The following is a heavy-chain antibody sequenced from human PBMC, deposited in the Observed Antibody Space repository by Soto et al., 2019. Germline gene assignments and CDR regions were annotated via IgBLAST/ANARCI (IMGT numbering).Heavy chain of an antibody. CDR3: AKGKGVGATPDGANC. Sequence: EVQVLESGGGLVQPGGSLRLSCAAAGFTVSSNGMNWVRQAPGKGLEWVSGIRSDGDTTYNADSVKGRFTVSRDTSKNTVSQQMNSLRVEDTAIYYCAKGKGVGATPDGANCWGQGTLVTVSS. CDR2: IRSDGDTT. V-gene: IGHV3-23*01. D-gene: IGHD1-26*01. CDR1: GFTVSSNG. J-gene: IGHJ4*02.